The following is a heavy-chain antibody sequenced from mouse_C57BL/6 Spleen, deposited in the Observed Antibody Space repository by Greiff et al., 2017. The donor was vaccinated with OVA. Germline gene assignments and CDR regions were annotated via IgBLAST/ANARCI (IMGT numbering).Heavy chain of an antibody. V-gene: IGHV1-18*01. Sequence: EVQLQQSGPELVKPGASVKIPCKASGYTFTDYNMDWVKQSHGKSLEWIGDINPNNGGTIYNQKFKGKATLTVDKSSSTAYMELRSLTSEDTAVYYCARYYYDYLDYWGQGTTLTVSS. D-gene: IGHD2-4*01. CDR3: ARYYYDYLDY. CDR2: INPNNGGT. J-gene: IGHJ2*01. CDR1: GYTFTDYN.